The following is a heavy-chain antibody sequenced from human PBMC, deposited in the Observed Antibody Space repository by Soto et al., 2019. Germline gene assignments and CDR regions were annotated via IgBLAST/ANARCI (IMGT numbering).Heavy chain of an antibody. CDR3: ARAGVSTRTFDY. D-gene: IGHD3-3*01. CDR2: TYPSDSDT. CDR1: VYNFAGYV. Sequence: DSLKISWQCSVYNFAGYVVALVRQMPGKGLELMGITYPSDSDTRYRPSFQGQVTISADKSISSAYLQWSSLRASDTAMYYCARAGVSTRTFDYCGQGTPVTVSS. J-gene: IGHJ4*02. V-gene: IGHV5-51*01.